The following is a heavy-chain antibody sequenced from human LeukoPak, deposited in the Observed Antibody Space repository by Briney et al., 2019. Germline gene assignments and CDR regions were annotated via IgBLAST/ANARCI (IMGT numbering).Heavy chain of an antibody. D-gene: IGHD1-26*01. J-gene: IGHJ4*02. Sequence: SETLSLTCTVSGGSISSSSYYWGWIRQPPGKGLEWIGSIYYSGSTYYNPSLKSRVIISVDTSKNQFSLKLSSVTAADTAVYYCARHVMMGGSYEIDYWGQGTLVTVSS. CDR2: IYYSGST. V-gene: IGHV4-39*01. CDR3: ARHVMMGGSYEIDY. CDR1: GGSISSSSYY.